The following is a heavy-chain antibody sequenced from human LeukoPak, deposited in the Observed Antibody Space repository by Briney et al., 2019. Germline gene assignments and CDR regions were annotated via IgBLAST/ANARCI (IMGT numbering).Heavy chain of an antibody. J-gene: IGHJ4*02. CDR3: ARVSSEIDPYYYDSSGSIVHFDY. CDR1: GGSFSGYY. V-gene: IGHV4-34*01. D-gene: IGHD3-22*01. Sequence: SETLSLTCAVYGGSFSGYYWSWIRQPPGKGLEWIGEINHSGSTNYNPSLKSRVTISVDTSKNQFSLKLSSVTAADTAVYYCARVSSEIDPYYYDSSGSIVHFDYWGQGTLVTVSS. CDR2: INHSGST.